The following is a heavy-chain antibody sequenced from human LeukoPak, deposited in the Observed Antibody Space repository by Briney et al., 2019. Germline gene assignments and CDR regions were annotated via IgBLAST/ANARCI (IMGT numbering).Heavy chain of an antibody. J-gene: IGHJ3*02. V-gene: IGHV3-30*03. Sequence: PGGSLRLSCVASGFTFSSYGMHWVRQAPGKGLEWVAGISYDGSNKYYADSVKGRFTFSRDNSKNTLYLQMNSLRAEDTAVYYCARVQTLGRLVATDAFDIWGQGTMVTVSS. CDR1: GFTFSSYG. D-gene: IGHD6-6*01. CDR2: ISYDGSNK. CDR3: ARVQTLGRLVATDAFDI.